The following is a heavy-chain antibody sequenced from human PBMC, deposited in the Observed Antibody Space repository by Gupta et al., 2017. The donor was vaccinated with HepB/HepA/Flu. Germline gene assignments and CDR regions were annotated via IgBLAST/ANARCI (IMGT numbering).Heavy chain of an antibody. V-gene: IGHV4-59*08. CDR1: GGSISSYY. CDR3: ARSWGSYIDWFDP. Sequence: QVQLQESGPGLVTPSETLSLTCTVSGGSISSYYWSWIRQPPGKGLEWIGYIHYRGSTNDNPSLKSRVTISVDTSKNKFSLQLRYVNAADTAVYYCARSWGSYIDWFDPWAQGTLVTVS. D-gene: IGHD1-26*01. J-gene: IGHJ5*02. CDR2: IHYRGST.